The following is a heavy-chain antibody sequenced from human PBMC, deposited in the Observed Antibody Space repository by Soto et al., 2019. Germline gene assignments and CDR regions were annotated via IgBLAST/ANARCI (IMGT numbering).Heavy chain of an antibody. V-gene: IGHV1-69*12. CDR3: ARGITMVRGVDTLMDDWFDP. Sequence: QVQLVQSGAEVKKPGSSVKVSCKASGGTFSSYAISWVQQAPGQGLEWMGGIIPIFGTANYAQKFQGRVTITADESTSTAYMELSSLRSEDTAVYYCARGITMVRGVDTLMDDWFDPWGQGTLVTVSS. CDR2: IIPIFGTA. CDR1: GGTFSSYA. D-gene: IGHD3-10*01. J-gene: IGHJ5*02.